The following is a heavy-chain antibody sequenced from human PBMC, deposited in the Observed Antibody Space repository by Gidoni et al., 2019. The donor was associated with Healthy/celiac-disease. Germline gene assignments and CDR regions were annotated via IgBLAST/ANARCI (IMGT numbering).Heavy chain of an antibody. D-gene: IGHD2-2*03. J-gene: IGHJ4*02. CDR1: GGSISSYY. Sequence: QVQLQESGPGLVKPSETLSLTCTVSGGSISSYYWSWIRQPPGKGLEWIGYIYYSGSTNYNPSLKSRVTISVDTSKNQFSLKLGSVTAADTAVYYCASGPTLLDGSVDYWGQGTLVTVSS. CDR3: ASGPTLLDGSVDY. CDR2: IYYSGST. V-gene: IGHV4-59*08.